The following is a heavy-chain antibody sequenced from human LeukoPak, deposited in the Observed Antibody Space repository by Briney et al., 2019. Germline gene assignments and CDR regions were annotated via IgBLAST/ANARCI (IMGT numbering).Heavy chain of an antibody. V-gene: IGHV3-21*06. CDR3: ARVSSGWSVIDF. CDR2: IGTSSGYI. Sequence: GGSLRLSCAASGFTFSSYSMKWVRQAPGKGLEWVSFIGTSSGYIYYADSVKGRFTISRDNAKNSLYLQMSSLRAEDTAVYYCARVSSGWSVIDFWGQGTLVTVSS. J-gene: IGHJ4*02. CDR1: GFTFSSYS. D-gene: IGHD6-19*01.